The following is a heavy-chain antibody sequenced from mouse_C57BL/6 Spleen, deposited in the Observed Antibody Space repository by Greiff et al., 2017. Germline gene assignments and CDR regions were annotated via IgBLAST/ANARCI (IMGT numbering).Heavy chain of an antibody. CDR3: ARSQLRGAMDY. Sequence: LVESGAELVKPGASVKISCKASGYAFSSYWMNWVKQRPGKGLEWIGQIYPGDGDTNYNGKFKGKATLTADKSSSTAYMQLSSLTSEDSAVYFCARSQLRGAMDYWGQGTSVTVSS. V-gene: IGHV1-80*01. D-gene: IGHD3-2*02. J-gene: IGHJ4*01. CDR1: GYAFSSYW. CDR2: IYPGDGDT.